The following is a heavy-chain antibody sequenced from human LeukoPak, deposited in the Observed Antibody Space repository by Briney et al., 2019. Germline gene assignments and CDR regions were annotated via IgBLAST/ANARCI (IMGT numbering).Heavy chain of an antibody. J-gene: IGHJ4*02. V-gene: IGHV3-23*01. CDR3: AKRDLRQKRTEVRFDY. CDR2: ISGSGGST. CDR1: GFTFSSYA. D-gene: IGHD3/OR15-3a*01. Sequence: AGSLTLSCAASGFTFSSYAMSWVRQAPGKGLEWVSAISGSGGSTYYADSVKGRFTISRDNSKNTLYLQMNSLRAEDTAVYYCAKRDLRQKRTEVRFDYWGQGTMVTVSS.